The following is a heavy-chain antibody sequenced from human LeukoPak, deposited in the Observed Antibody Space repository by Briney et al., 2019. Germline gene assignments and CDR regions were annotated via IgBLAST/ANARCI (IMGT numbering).Heavy chain of an antibody. CDR3: AREGESSGYDY. Sequence: GGSLRLSCAASGFTFSSYAMSWVRQAPGKGLEWVSVISGGGGSTYYADSVKGRFTISRDNSKNTLYLQMNSLRAEDTAVYYCAREGESSGYDYWGQGTLVTVSS. D-gene: IGHD6-19*01. J-gene: IGHJ4*02. CDR1: GFTFSSYA. CDR2: ISGGGGST. V-gene: IGHV3-23*01.